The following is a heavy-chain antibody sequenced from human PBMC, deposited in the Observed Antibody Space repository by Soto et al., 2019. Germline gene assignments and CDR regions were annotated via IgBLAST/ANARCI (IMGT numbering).Heavy chain of an antibody. CDR2: ISGSGGST. J-gene: IGHJ5*02. V-gene: IGHV3-23*01. CDR1: GFTFSSYA. D-gene: IGHD1-7*01. Sequence: EVQLLESGGGLVQPGGSLRLSCAASGFTFSSYAMSWVRQAPGKGLEWVSAISGSGGSTYYADSVKGRFTITRDNSKNTQNLQMTGREAEYQAVYYCAKGGKGVDEITGTTVWFEPWGQGTMVTVSS. CDR3: AKGGKGVDEITGTTVWFEP.